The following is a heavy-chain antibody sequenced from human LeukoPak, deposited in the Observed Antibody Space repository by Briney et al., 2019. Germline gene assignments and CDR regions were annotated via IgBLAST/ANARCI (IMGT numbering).Heavy chain of an antibody. CDR2: ISGSGATT. Sequence: PGGSLRLSCAASGFTFTTYAMTWVRQAPGKGLEWVSGISGSGATTYYADSVKGRFTISRDNSKNALFLQMNSLRTEGTAVYYCAKIPTHYDFDAFDIWGQGTMVTVSS. D-gene: IGHD3-22*01. CDR3: AKIPTHYDFDAFDI. V-gene: IGHV3-23*01. CDR1: GFTFTTYA. J-gene: IGHJ3*02.